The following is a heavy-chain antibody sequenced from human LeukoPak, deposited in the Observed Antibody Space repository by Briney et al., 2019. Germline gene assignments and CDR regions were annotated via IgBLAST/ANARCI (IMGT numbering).Heavy chain of an antibody. Sequence: SETLSLTCAVYGGSFSGYYWSWIRQPPGKGLEWLGEINHSGSTNYNPSLKSRVTISVDTSKNQFSLKLSSVTAADTAVYYCASTTVVTLDVWGQGTTVTVSS. CDR3: ASTTVVTLDV. CDR2: INHSGST. J-gene: IGHJ6*02. V-gene: IGHV4-34*01. D-gene: IGHD4-23*01. CDR1: GGSFSGYY.